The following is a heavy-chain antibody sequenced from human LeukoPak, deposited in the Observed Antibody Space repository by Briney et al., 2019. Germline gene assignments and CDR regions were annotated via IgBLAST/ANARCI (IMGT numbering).Heavy chain of an antibody. CDR2: IKQDGSEK. CDR3: ARAKAGSSWKGSWKKYYYMDV. D-gene: IGHD6-13*01. J-gene: IGHJ6*03. Sequence: GGSLRPSCAASGFTFITYWMSWVRQAPGKGLEWVANIKQDGSEKYYVDSVKGRFTISRDNAKNSLYLQMNSLRAEDTAVYYCARAKAGSSWKGSWKKYYYMDVWGKGTTVTVSS. V-gene: IGHV3-7*01. CDR1: GFTFITYW.